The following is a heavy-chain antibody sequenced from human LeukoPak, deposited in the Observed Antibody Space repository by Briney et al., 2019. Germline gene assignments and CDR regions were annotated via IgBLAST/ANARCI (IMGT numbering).Heavy chain of an antibody. Sequence: SQTLSLTCTVSGGSISSGDYYWSWIRQHPGKGLEWIGYIYSSGSNYYNPSLRSRFTISVDTSKNQFSLKLSSVTAADTAVYYCARVTIAVAGTGYYFDYWGQGTLVTVSS. D-gene: IGHD6-19*01. CDR3: ARVTIAVAGTGYYFDY. V-gene: IGHV4-31*03. CDR2: IYSSGSN. J-gene: IGHJ4*02. CDR1: GGSISSGDYY.